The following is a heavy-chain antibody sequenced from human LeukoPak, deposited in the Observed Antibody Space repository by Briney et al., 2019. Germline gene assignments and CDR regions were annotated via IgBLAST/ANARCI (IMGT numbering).Heavy chain of an antibody. Sequence: GGSLRLSCALSGFTFSSYGMQWVRQAPGKGLEWVAFIWYDESNKYYADAVKGRFTISRENSKNTLYLQMNSMRAEDTAAYYCAKDLHDSVWGSRTDMIDYWGQGTLVTVSS. CDR1: GFTFSSYG. J-gene: IGHJ4*02. CDR3: AKDLHDSVWGSRTDMIDY. D-gene: IGHD3-16*01. V-gene: IGHV3-30*02. CDR2: IWYDESNK.